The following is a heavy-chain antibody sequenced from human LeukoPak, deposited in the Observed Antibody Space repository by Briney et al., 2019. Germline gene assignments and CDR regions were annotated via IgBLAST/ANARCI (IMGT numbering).Heavy chain of an antibody. J-gene: IGHJ3*02. V-gene: IGHV3-30-3*01. D-gene: IGHD6-19*01. CDR3: AKDARSSGSYDAFDI. CDR2: ISYDGSNK. Sequence: GGSLRLSCAASGFTFSSYAMHWVRQAPGKGLEWVAVISYDGSNKYYADSVKGRFTISRDNSKNTLYLQMNSLRAEDTAVYYCAKDARSSGSYDAFDIWGQGTMVTVSS. CDR1: GFTFSSYA.